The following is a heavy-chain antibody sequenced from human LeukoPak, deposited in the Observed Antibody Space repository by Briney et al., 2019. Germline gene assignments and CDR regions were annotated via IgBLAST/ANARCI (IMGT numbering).Heavy chain of an antibody. CDR3: ARDGRSSTSCSQFQH. J-gene: IGHJ1*01. CDR1: GFTFSSYA. D-gene: IGHD2-2*01. V-gene: IGHV3-30*04. CDR2: ISYDGSNK. Sequence: GGSLRLSCAASGFTFSSYAMHWVRQAPGKGLEWVAVISYDGSNKYYADSVKGRFTISRDNSKNTLYLQMNSLRAEDTAVYFCARDGRSSTSCSQFQHWGQGTLVTVSS.